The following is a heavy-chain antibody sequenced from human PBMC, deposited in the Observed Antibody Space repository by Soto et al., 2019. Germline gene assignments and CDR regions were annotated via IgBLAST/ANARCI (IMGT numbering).Heavy chain of an antibody. CDR2: ISVSNGNT. CDR1: GYTFTSYG. V-gene: IGHV1-18*01. Sequence: QVQLVQSGAEVKKPGASVKVSCKASGYTFTSYGISWVRQAPGQGLEWMGWISVSNGNTNYAQKFQGRVTLTTDTSTSTAYMELRSRRSDDTAVYYCARPATYSSSWTYDYWGQGTLVTVSS. CDR3: ARPATYSSSWTYDY. D-gene: IGHD6-13*01. J-gene: IGHJ4*02.